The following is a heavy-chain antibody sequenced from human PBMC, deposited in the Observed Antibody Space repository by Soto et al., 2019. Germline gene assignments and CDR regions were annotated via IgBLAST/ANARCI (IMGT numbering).Heavy chain of an antibody. J-gene: IGHJ4*02. CDR1: GASVTSFY. CDR2: ISDSGST. CDR3: ARRNGIDF. D-gene: IGHD2-8*01. V-gene: IGHV4-59*08. Sequence: ETLSLTCTVSGASVTSFYWSWIRQAPGKGLEWIGYISDSGSTNYSPSLGSRVTISVDTSKNQFSLRLTSVTAADTAVYYCARRNGIDFWGQGTLVTVSS.